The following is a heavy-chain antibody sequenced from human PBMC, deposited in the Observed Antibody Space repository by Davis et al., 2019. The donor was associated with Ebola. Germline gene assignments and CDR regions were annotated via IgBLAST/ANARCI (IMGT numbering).Heavy chain of an antibody. CDR2: IYYSGST. D-gene: IGHD1-7*01. J-gene: IGHJ5*02. CDR1: GGPVRNANYY. V-gene: IGHV4-61*01. Sequence: MPSETLSLTCTVSGGPVRNANYYWSWIRQPPGKGLEWIGYIYYSGSTNHNPSLRNRVTISVDTSKNQLSLKLISVTAAETAVYYCAREGGTTTRRYWFDPWGQGTLVTVSS. CDR3: AREGGTTTRRYWFDP.